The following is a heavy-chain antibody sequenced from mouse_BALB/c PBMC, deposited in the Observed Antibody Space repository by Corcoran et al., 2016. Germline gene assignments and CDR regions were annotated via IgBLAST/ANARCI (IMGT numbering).Heavy chain of an antibody. D-gene: IGHD1-1*01. J-gene: IGHJ1*01. CDR1: GYTFTNYG. CDR3: ARFYYGSSYWYFDV. Sequence: QIQLVQSGPELKKPGETVKISCKASGYTFTNYGMNWVKQAPGKGLKWMGWINTYTGEPTYADDFKGRFAFSLETSASTAYLQINNLKNEETATYFCARFYYGSSYWYFDVWGAGTTVTVSS. CDR2: INTYTGEP. V-gene: IGHV9-3-1*01.